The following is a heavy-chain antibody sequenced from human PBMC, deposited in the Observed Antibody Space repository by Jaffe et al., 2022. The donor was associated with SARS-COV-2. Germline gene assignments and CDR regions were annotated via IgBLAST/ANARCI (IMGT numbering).Heavy chain of an antibody. CDR3: AKLMRDDFWSGHSPLDV. CDR2: INWDGSTT. J-gene: IGHJ6*02. V-gene: IGHV3-43*01. Sequence: EVQLVESGGAVVQPGGSLRLSCAASGFTFDEYRMYWVRQVPGKGLQWVSLINWDGSTTDYADSVRGRFTISRDNSKNSLYLQMNSLRNEDTALYFCAKLMRDDFWSGHSPLDVWGRGTTVTVSS. D-gene: IGHD3-3*01. CDR1: GFTFDEYR.